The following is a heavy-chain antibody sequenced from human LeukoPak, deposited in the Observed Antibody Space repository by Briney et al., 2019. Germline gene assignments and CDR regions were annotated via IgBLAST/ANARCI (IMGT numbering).Heavy chain of an antibody. D-gene: IGHD3-10*01. Sequence: PGGSLRLSCAASGFTFSGYWMHWVRQAPGKGLVWVSRINSDGSSTSYADSVKGRFTISRDNAKNTLYLQMNSLRAEDTAVYYCAMVRGVIGSFDYWGRGTLVTVSS. V-gene: IGHV3-74*01. CDR1: GFTFSGYW. CDR2: INSDGSST. CDR3: AMVRGVIGSFDY. J-gene: IGHJ4*02.